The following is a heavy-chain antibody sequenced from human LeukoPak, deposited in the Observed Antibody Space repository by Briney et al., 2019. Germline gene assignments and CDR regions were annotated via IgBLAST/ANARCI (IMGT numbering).Heavy chain of an antibody. J-gene: IGHJ4*02. CDR2: INHSGST. D-gene: IGHD3-16*02. CDR3: ARRGSHYDYVWGSYRSYYFDY. CDR1: GGSFSGYY. Sequence: SETLSLTCAVYGGSFSGYYWSWIRQPPGKGLEWIGEINHSGSTNYNPSLKSRVPISVDTSKNQFSLKLSSVTAADTAVYYCARRGSHYDYVWGSYRSYYFDYWGQGTLVTVSS. V-gene: IGHV4-34*01.